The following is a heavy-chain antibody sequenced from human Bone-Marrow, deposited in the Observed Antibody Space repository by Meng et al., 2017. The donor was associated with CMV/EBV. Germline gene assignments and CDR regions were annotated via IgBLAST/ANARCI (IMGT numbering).Heavy chain of an antibody. CDR1: GFTFDDYA. J-gene: IGHJ3*02. CDR2: ISWNSGSI. V-gene: IGHV3-9*01. D-gene: IGHD5-18*01. CDR3: EKVSYGPDAFDI. Sequence: SLRLSCAASGFTFDDYAMHWVRQAPGKGLEWVSGISWNSGSIGYADSVKGRFTISRDNAKNSLHLQMNSLRAEDTALYYCEKVSYGPDAFDIWGQGTRVTGSS.